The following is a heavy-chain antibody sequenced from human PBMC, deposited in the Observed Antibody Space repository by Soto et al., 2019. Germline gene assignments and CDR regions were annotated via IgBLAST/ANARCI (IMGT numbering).Heavy chain of an antibody. V-gene: IGHV3-74*01. J-gene: IGHJ4*02. CDR1: GFTFSSYW. D-gene: IGHD6-19*01. Sequence: SCAASGFTFSSYWMHWVRQAPGKGLVWVSRINSDGSSTSYADSVKGRFTISRDNSKNTLYLQMNSLRAEDTAVYYCASRSSGWYFDYWGQGTLVTVSS. CDR2: INSDGSST. CDR3: ASRSSGWYFDY.